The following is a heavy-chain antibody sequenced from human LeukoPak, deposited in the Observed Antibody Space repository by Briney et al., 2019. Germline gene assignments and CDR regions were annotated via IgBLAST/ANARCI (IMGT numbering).Heavy chain of an antibody. V-gene: IGHV4-39*01. D-gene: IGHD6-19*01. CDR2: IFYSGST. Sequence: PSETLSLTCTVSGGSISRSNYYWAWIRQPPGKGLEWIGSIFYSGSTYYNPSLKSRVTISVDTSKNQFSLELSSVTAADTAVYYCARPKSSGWWPFDYWGQGTLVTASS. J-gene: IGHJ4*02. CDR3: ARPKSSGWWPFDY. CDR1: GGSISRSNYY.